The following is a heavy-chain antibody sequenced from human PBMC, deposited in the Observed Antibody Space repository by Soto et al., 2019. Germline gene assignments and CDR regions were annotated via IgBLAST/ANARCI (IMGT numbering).Heavy chain of an antibody. Sequence: PGKGLEWIGYIYYSGSTYYNPSLKSRVTISVDTSKNQFSLKLSSVTAADTAVYYCAGAWGGRGYCSSTSCYRSLYAFDIWGQGTMVTVSS. CDR2: IYYSGST. J-gene: IGHJ3*02. D-gene: IGHD2-2*01. V-gene: IGHV4-31*02. CDR3: AGAWGGRGYCSSTSCYRSLYAFDI.